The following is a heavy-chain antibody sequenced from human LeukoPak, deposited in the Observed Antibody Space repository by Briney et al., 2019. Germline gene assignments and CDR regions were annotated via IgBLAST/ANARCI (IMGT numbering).Heavy chain of an antibody. Sequence: SETLSLTCTVSGGSISSGSYYWSWIRQPAGKGLEWIGRIYTSGSTNYNPSLKSRVTISVDTSKHQFSLKLSSVTAADTAVYYCARVVFWSGYYYYYYMDVWGRGTTVTVSS. CDR2: IYTSGST. D-gene: IGHD3-3*01. V-gene: IGHV4-61*02. CDR3: ARVVFWSGYYYYYYMDV. J-gene: IGHJ6*03. CDR1: GGSISSGSYY.